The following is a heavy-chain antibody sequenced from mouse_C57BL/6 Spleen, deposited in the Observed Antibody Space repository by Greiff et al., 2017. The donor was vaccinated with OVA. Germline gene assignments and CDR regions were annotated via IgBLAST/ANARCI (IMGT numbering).Heavy chain of an antibody. CDR1: GYTFTSYW. J-gene: IGHJ2*01. CDR2: INPSNGGT. D-gene: IGHD2-5*01. Sequence: QVQLQQPGAELVKPGASVKLSCKASGYTFTSYWMHWVKQRPGQGLEWIGNINPSNGGTTYNEKFKSKATLTVDKSSSTAYMQLSSLTSEDSAVYYCARPYYSNYGVDYWGQGTTLTVSS. CDR3: ARPYYSNYGVDY. V-gene: IGHV1-53*01.